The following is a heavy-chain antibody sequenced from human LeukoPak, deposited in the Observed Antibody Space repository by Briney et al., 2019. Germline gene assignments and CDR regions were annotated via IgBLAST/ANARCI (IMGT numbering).Heavy chain of an antibody. CDR1: GDSISRSTYY. V-gene: IGHV4-39*02. J-gene: IGHJ5*02. CDR2: VYYGRSP. CDR3: ARGPSSSWYFSLRTNWFDP. Sequence: PSETLSLTCTVSGDSISRSTYYWAWIRQPPGKGLEWIGSVYYGRSPYFNPSLESRATISVDTSKNHFSLKMSSVTAADTAVYYCARGPSSSWYFSLRTNWFDPWGQGTLVTVSS. D-gene: IGHD6-13*01.